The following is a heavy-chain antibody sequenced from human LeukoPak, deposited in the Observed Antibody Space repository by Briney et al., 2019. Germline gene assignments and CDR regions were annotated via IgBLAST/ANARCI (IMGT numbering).Heavy chain of an antibody. CDR3: ARVGARYSSGWFPYYFDY. Sequence: SETLSLTCTVSRASISNYYWAWIRQPAGKGLEWIGRIYTSGNTNYNPSLKSRVTMSVDTSKNQFSLKLSSVTAADTAVYYCARVGARYSSGWFPYYFDYWGQGALVSVSS. J-gene: IGHJ4*02. D-gene: IGHD6-19*01. CDR1: RASISNYY. V-gene: IGHV4-4*07. CDR2: IYTSGNT.